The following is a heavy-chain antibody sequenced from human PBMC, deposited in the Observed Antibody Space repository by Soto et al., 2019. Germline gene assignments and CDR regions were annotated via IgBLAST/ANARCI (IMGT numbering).Heavy chain of an antibody. CDR1: GGTFSSYT. V-gene: IGHV1-69*02. J-gene: IGHJ4*02. CDR3: ARAGGDSLDY. Sequence: QVQLVQSGAEVKKPGSSVKVSCKASGGTFSSYTISWVRQAPGQGLEWMGRIIPILGIANYAQKCQGRVTITADKSSRTAYMQLSSLRSEDTAVYSCARAGGDSLDYSGQGTLVTVSS. D-gene: IGHD2-21*01. CDR2: IIPILGIA.